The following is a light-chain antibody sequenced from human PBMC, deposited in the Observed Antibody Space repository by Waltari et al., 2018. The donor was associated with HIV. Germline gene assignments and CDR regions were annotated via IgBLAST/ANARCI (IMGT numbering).Light chain of an antibody. CDR3: PQYGSSRPNT. Sequence: EIVLTQSPGPLSWSPGERVTFSCRSSQTVSNYLAWYQQKASQAPRLLIYGASTRATGIPDRFSGSGSGTDFTLTICRLEPDDFAVYYCPQYGSSRPNTFGQGTKLEIK. J-gene: IGKJ2*01. CDR1: QTVSNY. V-gene: IGKV3-20*01. CDR2: GAS.